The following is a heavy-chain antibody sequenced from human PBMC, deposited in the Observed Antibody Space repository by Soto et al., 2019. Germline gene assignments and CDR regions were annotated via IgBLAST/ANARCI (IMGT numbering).Heavy chain of an antibody. D-gene: IGHD1-26*01. Sequence: ASVKVSCKASGYTFTSYGISWVRQAPGQGLEWMGGIIPIFATANYAQKFQGRVTITADESTSTAYMELNSLRSEDTAVYYCARDQGATILNAFDIWGQGTMVTVSS. V-gene: IGHV1-69*13. CDR3: ARDQGATILNAFDI. CDR1: GYTFTSYG. J-gene: IGHJ3*02. CDR2: IIPIFATA.